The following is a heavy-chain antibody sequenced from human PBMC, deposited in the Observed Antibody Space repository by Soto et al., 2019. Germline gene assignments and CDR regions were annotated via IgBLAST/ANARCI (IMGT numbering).Heavy chain of an antibody. D-gene: IGHD3-10*01. V-gene: IGHV1-24*01. J-gene: IGHJ5*02. CDR3: ARDLRTYGKRFDP. Sequence: ASVKVSCKVSGYTLTELSMHWVRQAPGKGLEWMGGFDPEDGETIYAQKLQGRVTMTTDTSTSTAYMELRSLRSDDTAVYYCARDLRTYGKRFDPWGQGTLVTVSS. CDR2: FDPEDGET. CDR1: GYTLTELS.